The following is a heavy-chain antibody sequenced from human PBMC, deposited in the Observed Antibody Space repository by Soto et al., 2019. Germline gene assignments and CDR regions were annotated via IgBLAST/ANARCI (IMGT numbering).Heavy chain of an antibody. V-gene: IGHV4-61*01. J-gene: IGHJ6*02. Sequence: PSETLSLTCTVSGGSVSSGSYYWSWIRQPPGKGLEWIGYIYYSGSTNYNPSLKSRVTISVDTSKNQSSLKLSSVTAADTAVYYCARELGYCSSTSVCYYGMDVWGQGTTVTVSS. D-gene: IGHD2-2*01. CDR1: GGSVSSGSYY. CDR3: ARELGYCSSTSVCYYGMDV. CDR2: IYYSGST.